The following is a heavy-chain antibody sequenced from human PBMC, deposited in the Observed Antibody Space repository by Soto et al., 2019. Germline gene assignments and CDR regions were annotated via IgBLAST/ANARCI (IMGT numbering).Heavy chain of an antibody. D-gene: IGHD3-22*01. Sequence: QVQLVQSGAEVKKPGALVKVSCKASGGTFSSYAISWVRQAPGQGLEWMGGIIPIFGTATYAQKFQGRVTITADASTSTAYMELSSLRSEDTAVYYCASRSTPSYYYDSSGSYYYYGMDVWGQGTTVTVSS. CDR1: GGTFSSYA. CDR2: IIPIFGTA. V-gene: IGHV1-69*01. J-gene: IGHJ6*02. CDR3: ASRSTPSYYYDSSGSYYYYGMDV.